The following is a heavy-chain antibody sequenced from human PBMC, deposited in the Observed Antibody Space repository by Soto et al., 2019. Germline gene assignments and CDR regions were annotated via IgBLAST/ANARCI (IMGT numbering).Heavy chain of an antibody. CDR2: IWNNGRKK. CDR1: GFTFGGYA. Sequence: QVQLVESGGALARLGGSLSSPLEACGFTFGGYAFHWAAKAPGKGREWVAVIWNNGRKKYYADSVKGRFTISRDNSKTTLYLQMNSLRAEDKAVYYCARDVILYSSGCMDVWGQGTTVTVSS. CDR3: ARDVILYSSGCMDV. J-gene: IGHJ6*02. D-gene: IGHD6-13*01. V-gene: IGHV3-33*01.